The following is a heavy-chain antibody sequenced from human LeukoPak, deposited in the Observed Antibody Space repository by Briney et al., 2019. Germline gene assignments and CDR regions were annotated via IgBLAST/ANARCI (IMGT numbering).Heavy chain of an antibody. CDR3: ARDKTEGSYTFDY. Sequence: PGGSLRLSCAASGFTFSSYWMHWVRQAPGKGLVWVSRINSDGSSTSYADSVKGRFTISRDNAKNSLYLQMNSLRAEDTAVYYCARDKTEGSYTFDYWGQGTLVTVSS. V-gene: IGHV3-74*01. CDR2: INSDGSST. D-gene: IGHD1-26*01. CDR1: GFTFSSYW. J-gene: IGHJ4*02.